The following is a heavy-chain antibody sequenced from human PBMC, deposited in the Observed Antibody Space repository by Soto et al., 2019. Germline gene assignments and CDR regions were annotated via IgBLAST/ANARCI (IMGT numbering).Heavy chain of an antibody. CDR1: GCSFSAHG. CDR3: ARDDLFVDNGLDH. J-gene: IGHJ4*02. CDR2: INDGSEE. Sequence: QVQLVESGGGVVRPGTTLRLSCAATGCSFSAHGMHWIHQAPGKGLEWLAVINDGSEEGYADSVRGRFTISRDNARNILYLQMDNLRAEDSALYYCARDDLFVDNGLDHWGQGTLVTVSS. D-gene: IGHD1-1*01. V-gene: IGHV3-33*01.